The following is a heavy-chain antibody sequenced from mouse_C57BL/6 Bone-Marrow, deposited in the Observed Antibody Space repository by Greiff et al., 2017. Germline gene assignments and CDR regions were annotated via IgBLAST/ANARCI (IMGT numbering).Heavy chain of an antibody. J-gene: IGHJ1*03. Sequence: QVQLQQPGAELVKPGASVKLSCKASGYTFTSYWMHWVKQRPGQGLEWIGVIHPNSGSTNYNEKFKSKATLTVDKSSSTAYMQLSSLTSEDSAVYYGARYPTVVAEYFDVWGTGTTVTVSS. D-gene: IGHD1-1*01. CDR1: GYTFTSYW. V-gene: IGHV1-64*01. CDR2: IHPNSGST. CDR3: ARYPTVVAEYFDV.